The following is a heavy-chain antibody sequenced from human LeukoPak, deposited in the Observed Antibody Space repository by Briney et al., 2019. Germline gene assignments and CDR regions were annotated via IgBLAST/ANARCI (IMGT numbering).Heavy chain of an antibody. J-gene: IGHJ4*02. V-gene: IGHV4-61*01. D-gene: IGHD1-26*01. CDR1: GGSVSSGTYY. Sequence: SETLSLTCTVSGGSVSSGTYYWSWIRQPPGEGLEWIGYIYYSGSTNYNPSLKSRVTISVDTSKNQFSLKPSSVTAADTAVYYCARTYSGRSYYFDCWGQGTLVTVSS. CDR3: ARTYSGRSYYFDC. CDR2: IYYSGST.